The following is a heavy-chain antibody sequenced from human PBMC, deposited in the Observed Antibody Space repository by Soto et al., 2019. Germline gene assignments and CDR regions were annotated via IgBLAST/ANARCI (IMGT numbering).Heavy chain of an antibody. V-gene: IGHV4-59*01. J-gene: IGHJ3*02. CDR2: IYDFGST. CDR3: ARPHGGPYAFDN. CDR1: GGSISSYY. Sequence: QVQLKESGPGLVKPSETLSLTCTVSGGSISSYYWSWIRQPPGKGLEWIGYIYDFGSTNYNPSLKSRVTISVDTSKNQLSLKLSSVTAADTAVYYCARPHGGPYAFDNWGQGTMVTVSS. D-gene: IGHD3-10*01.